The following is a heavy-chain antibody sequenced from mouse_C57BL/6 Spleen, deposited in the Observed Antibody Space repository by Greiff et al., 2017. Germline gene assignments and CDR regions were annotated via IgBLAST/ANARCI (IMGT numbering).Heavy chain of an antibody. V-gene: IGHV1-82*01. CDR3: ARSDYGSSYDYYAMDY. CDR2: IYPGDGDT. CDR1: GYAFSSSW. Sequence: VQRVESGPELVKPGASVKISCKASGYAFSSSWMNWVKQRPGKGLEWIGRIYPGDGDTNYNGKFKGKATLTADKSSSTAYMQLSSLTSEDSAIYYCARSDYGSSYDYYAMDYWGQGTSVTVSS. D-gene: IGHD1-1*01. J-gene: IGHJ4*01.